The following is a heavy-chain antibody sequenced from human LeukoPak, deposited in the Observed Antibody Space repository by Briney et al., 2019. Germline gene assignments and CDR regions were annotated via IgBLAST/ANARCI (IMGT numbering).Heavy chain of an antibody. D-gene: IGHD5-24*01. CDR1: GGTFSSYA. CDR2: IIPILGIA. J-gene: IGHJ5*02. Sequence: GASVKVSCEASGGTFSSYAISWVRQAPGQGLEWMGRIIPILGIANYAQKFQGRVTITADKSTSTAYMELSSLRSDDTAVYYCARDQRRWLQLRHLGYNWFDPWGQGTLVTVSS. CDR3: ARDQRRWLQLRHLGYNWFDP. V-gene: IGHV1-69*04.